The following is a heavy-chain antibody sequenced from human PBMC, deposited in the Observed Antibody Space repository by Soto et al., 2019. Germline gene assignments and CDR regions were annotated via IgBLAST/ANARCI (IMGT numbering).Heavy chain of an antibody. CDR2: IWYDGSNT. CDR1: GFIFSSFG. CDR3: VRDLLGSGGHFDY. V-gene: IGHV3-33*01. D-gene: IGHD7-27*01. J-gene: IGHJ4*02. Sequence: GGSLRLSCAASGFIFSSFGMHWVRQAPGKGLEWVAHIWYDGSNTYYADSVKGRFTISRDNSRNTLYLQMNSLRAEDTAVYHCVRDLLGSGGHFDYWGQGTPVTVSS.